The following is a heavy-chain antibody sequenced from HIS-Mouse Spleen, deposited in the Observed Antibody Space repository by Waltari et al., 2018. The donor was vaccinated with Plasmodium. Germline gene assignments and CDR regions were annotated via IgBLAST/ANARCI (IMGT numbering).Heavy chain of an antibody. CDR2: INHSGRT. Sequence: QVQLQQWGAGLLKPSETLSLTCAVYGGSFSGYYWSWIRQPPGKGLEWIGEINHSGRTNYNPCLKSRVTISVDTSKNQFSLKLSSVTAADTAVYYCARGSAAAGPFDYWGQGTLVTVSS. J-gene: IGHJ4*02. D-gene: IGHD6-13*01. V-gene: IGHV4-34*01. CDR1: GGSFSGYY. CDR3: ARGSAAAGPFDY.